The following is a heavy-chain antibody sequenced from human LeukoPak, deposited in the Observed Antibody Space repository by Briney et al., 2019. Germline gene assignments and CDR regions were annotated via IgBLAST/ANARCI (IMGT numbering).Heavy chain of an antibody. CDR3: ARGPWDC. CDR1: GFTFSTFA. J-gene: IGHJ4*02. Sequence: GGSLRLSCAASGFTFSTFAMSRVRQAPGKGLEWVSAISGSGGGTYYADSVKGRFTISRDNAKNTLYLQMNSLRPEDTAVYYCARGPWDCWGQGTLVTVSS. V-gene: IGHV3-23*01. CDR2: ISGSGGGT.